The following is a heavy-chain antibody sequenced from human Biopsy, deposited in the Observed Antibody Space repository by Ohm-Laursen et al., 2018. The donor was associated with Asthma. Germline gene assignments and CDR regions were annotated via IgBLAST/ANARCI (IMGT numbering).Heavy chain of an antibody. D-gene: IGHD3-10*01. CDR3: ARAVDYSHYYGIDV. CDR2: ISVYNGNT. J-gene: IGHJ6*02. V-gene: IGHV1-18*01. Sequence: ASVKVSCKTSGYTFNSAGITWVRQAPGQGLGWMGWISVYNGNTKVAQKLQDRVTMITDTSTSTAYMELRSLRSDNTAVYFCARAVDYSHYYGIDVWGQGTTVTVS. CDR1: GYTFNSAG.